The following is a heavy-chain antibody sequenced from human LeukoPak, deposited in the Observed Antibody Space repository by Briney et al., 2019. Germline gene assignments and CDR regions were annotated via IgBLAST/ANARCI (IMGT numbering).Heavy chain of an antibody. D-gene: IGHD4-11*01. Sequence: ASVKVSCTASGYTFTSYGISWVRQAPGQGLEWMGWISAYNGNTNYAQKFQGRVTMTRDTSTSTVYMELSSLRSEDSAVYYCARWTTTYLDYWGQGTLVTVSS. CDR2: ISAYNGNT. V-gene: IGHV1-18*01. J-gene: IGHJ4*02. CDR1: GYTFTSYG. CDR3: ARWTTTYLDY.